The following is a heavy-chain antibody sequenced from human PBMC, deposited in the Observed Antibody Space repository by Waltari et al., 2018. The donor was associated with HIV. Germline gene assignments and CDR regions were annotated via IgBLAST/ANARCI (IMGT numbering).Heavy chain of an antibody. J-gene: IGHJ4*02. Sequence: EVQLLESGGGLVQPGGSLRISCAASGLTFSNYAMIWVRQSPGKGLEWVSAISGSAVTTYYADPVKGRFTISRDNSKNTLYLQMNSLRADDTAVYYCAKDRAAVIIIPNFDYWGQGTLVTVSS. CDR1: GLTFSNYA. D-gene: IGHD3-3*01. CDR3: AKDRAAVIIIPNFDY. CDR2: ISGSAVTT. V-gene: IGHV3-23*01.